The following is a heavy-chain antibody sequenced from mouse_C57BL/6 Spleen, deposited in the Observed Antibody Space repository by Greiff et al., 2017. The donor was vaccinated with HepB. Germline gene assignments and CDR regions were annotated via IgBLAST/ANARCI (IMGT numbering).Heavy chain of an antibody. CDR3: ARGGDYGLDY. V-gene: IGHV1-61*01. CDR1: GYTFTSYW. CDR2: IYPSDSET. Sequence: QVQLQQPGAELVRPGSSVKLSCKASGYTFTSYWMDWVKQRPGQGLEWIGNIYPSDSETHYNQKFKDKATLTVDKSSSTAYMQLSSLTSEDSAVYYCARGGDYGLDYWGQGTTLTVSS. D-gene: IGHD2-4*01. J-gene: IGHJ2*01.